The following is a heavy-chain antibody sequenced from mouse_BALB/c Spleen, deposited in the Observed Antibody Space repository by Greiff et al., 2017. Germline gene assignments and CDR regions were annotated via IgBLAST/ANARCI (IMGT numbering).Heavy chain of an antibody. Sequence: EVKLQESGPGLVKPSQSLSLTCSVTGYSITSGYYWNWIRQFPGNKLEWMGYISYDGSNNYNPSLKNRISITRDTSKNQFFLKLNSVTTEDTATYYCARDSSDSYWGQGTLVTVSA. CDR1: GYSITSGYY. J-gene: IGHJ3*01. D-gene: IGHD3-1*01. CDR3: ARDSSDSY. CDR2: ISYDGSN. V-gene: IGHV3-6*02.